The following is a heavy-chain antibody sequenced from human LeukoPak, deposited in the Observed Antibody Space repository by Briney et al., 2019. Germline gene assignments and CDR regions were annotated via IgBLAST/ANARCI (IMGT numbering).Heavy chain of an antibody. Sequence: SETLSLTCTVYGGSFSGYYWSWIRQPPGKGLEWIGEINHSGSTSYNPSLKSRVTISVDTSKNQFSLKLSSVTAADTAVYYCARGPVTIFGVVIISGMDVWGQGTTVTVSS. V-gene: IGHV4-34*01. CDR1: GGSFSGYY. CDR2: INHSGST. CDR3: ARGPVTIFGVVIISGMDV. D-gene: IGHD3-3*01. J-gene: IGHJ6*02.